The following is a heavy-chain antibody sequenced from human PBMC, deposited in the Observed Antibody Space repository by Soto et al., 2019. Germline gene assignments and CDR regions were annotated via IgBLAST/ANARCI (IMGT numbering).Heavy chain of an antibody. Sequence: PSETLSLTCAVSGDSISSDKWWSWVRQPPGKGLEWIGEIHPSGRTNCNPSLKSRIMMSVERSQNQFSLQVNSMTAADTAVYYCARGGDWKFDYWGQGSQVTVS. CDR2: IHPSGRT. D-gene: IGHD2-21*02. V-gene: IGHV4-4*02. CDR1: GDSISSDKW. CDR3: ARGGDWKFDY. J-gene: IGHJ4*02.